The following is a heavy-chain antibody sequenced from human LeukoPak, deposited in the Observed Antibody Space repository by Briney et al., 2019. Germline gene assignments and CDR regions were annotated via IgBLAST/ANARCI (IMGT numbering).Heavy chain of an antibody. CDR3: AKDSVDEYSSSNIFDY. CDR2: ISGSGGST. CDR1: GFTFSSYA. Sequence: GGSLRLSCAASGFTFSSYAMSWVRQAPGKGLEWVSAISGSGGSTYYADSVKGRLTISRDNSKNTLYLQMNSLRAEDTAVYYCAKDSVDEYSSSNIFDYWGQGTLVTVSS. J-gene: IGHJ4*02. V-gene: IGHV3-23*01. D-gene: IGHD6-13*01.